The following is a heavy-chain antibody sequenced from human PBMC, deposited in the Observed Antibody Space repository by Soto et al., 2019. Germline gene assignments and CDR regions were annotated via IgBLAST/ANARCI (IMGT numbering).Heavy chain of an antibody. D-gene: IGHD3-10*01. CDR3: ARVDPRGVAVVRDY. CDR1: GYTFASHG. V-gene: IGHV1-18*01. Sequence: QVQLVQSGPEVKKPGASVKVSCKASGYTFASHGFSWVRQAPGQGLEWMGWISGFNGQTNYALKFQGRVTLTTDTSTSTAYMELRSLRSDDTAVYFCARVDPRGVAVVRDYWGQGTLVTVSS. CDR2: ISGFNGQT. J-gene: IGHJ4*02.